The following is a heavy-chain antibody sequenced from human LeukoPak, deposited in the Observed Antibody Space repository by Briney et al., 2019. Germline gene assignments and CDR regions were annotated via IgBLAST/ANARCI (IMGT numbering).Heavy chain of an antibody. Sequence: PGGSLRLSCAASGFTIRSYWMHWVRQAPGKGLEWVSSISSSSSYIYYADSVKGRFTISRDNAKNSLYLQMNSLRAEDTAVYYCARDTTVVVTAIPNNAFDIWGQGTMVTVSS. CDR3: ARDTTVVVTAIPNNAFDI. CDR1: GFTIRSYW. V-gene: IGHV3-21*01. D-gene: IGHD2-21*02. CDR2: ISSSSSYI. J-gene: IGHJ3*02.